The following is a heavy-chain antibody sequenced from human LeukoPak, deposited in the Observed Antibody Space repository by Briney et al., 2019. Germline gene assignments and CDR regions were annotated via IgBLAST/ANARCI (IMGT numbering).Heavy chain of an antibody. CDR3: TKDRAKRSRRSPWAFDI. CDR2: VKSKTDGETT. D-gene: IGHD3-10*01. CDR1: GFTFSNAW. Sequence: GGSLRLSCAVSGFTFSNAWLSWVRQAPGEGLEWVGRVKSKTDGETTDYAAPVKGRFTISRDDSKHKLILQMNSLIHSLRAVDYATKDRAKRSRRSPWAFDIWGQGTMVTVSS. J-gene: IGHJ3*02. V-gene: IGHV3-15*01.